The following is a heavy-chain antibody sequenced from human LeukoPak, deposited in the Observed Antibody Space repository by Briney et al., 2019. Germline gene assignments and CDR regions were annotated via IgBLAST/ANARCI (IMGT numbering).Heavy chain of an antibody. CDR3: AWATTAAAGFDY. Sequence: ASVKVSCKASGYTFTTYGISWVRQAPGQGLEWVGWISAYNANTNYAQKLQGRVTLTTDTSTSTAYMELRSLRSDDTALYYCAWATTAAAGFDYWGQGTLVTVSS. CDR1: GYTFTTYG. D-gene: IGHD6-13*01. CDR2: ISAYNANT. J-gene: IGHJ4*02. V-gene: IGHV1-18*01.